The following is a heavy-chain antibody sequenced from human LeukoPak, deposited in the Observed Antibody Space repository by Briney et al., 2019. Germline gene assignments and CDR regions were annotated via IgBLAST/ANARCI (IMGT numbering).Heavy chain of an antibody. CDR3: ARVAYYYDSSSYSYYFDY. CDR2: INHRGST. D-gene: IGHD3-22*01. V-gene: IGHV4-34*01. J-gene: IGHJ4*02. CDR1: GGSFSGYY. Sequence: SETLSLTCAVYGGSFSGYYWSWIRQPPGKGLEWIGEINHRGSTNYNPSLKRRVTMSLDTSKNQFSLKLSSVTAADTAVYYCARVAYYYDSSSYSYYFDYWGQGTLVTVSS.